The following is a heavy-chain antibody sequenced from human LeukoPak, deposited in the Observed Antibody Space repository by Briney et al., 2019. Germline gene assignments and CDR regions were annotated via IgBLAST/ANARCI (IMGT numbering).Heavy chain of an antibody. CDR3: AKDLPCCSGGTCHSNAFDI. CDR1: GFTFSTYA. J-gene: IGHJ3*02. Sequence: GGSLRLSCATSGFTFSTYAMSWVRQAPGKGLEWVSAISGSGGSTYYADSVKGRFTISRDNSKNTLYLQMNSLRAEDTAVYYCAKDLPCCSGGTCHSNAFDIWGQGTMVTVSS. V-gene: IGHV3-23*01. CDR2: ISGSGGST. D-gene: IGHD2-15*01.